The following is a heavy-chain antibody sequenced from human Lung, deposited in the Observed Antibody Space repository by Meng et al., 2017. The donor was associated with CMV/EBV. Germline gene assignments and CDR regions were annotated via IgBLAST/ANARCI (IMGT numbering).Heavy chain of an antibody. CDR1: YY. J-gene: IGHJ2*01. D-gene: IGHD2-2*02. Sequence: YYWCSLRQPPEKGLKWIGEINHSGSTNYNPSLKSRVTISVDTSKNQFSLKLSSVTAADTAVYYCARGWAMRYCSSTSCYKGQWYFDLWGRGTLVTVSS. V-gene: IGHV4-34*01. CDR3: ARGWAMRYCSSTSCYKGQWYFDL. CDR2: INHSGST.